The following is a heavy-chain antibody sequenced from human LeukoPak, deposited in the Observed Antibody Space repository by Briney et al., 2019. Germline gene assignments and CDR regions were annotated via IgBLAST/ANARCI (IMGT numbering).Heavy chain of an antibody. CDR1: GGSLSSGGYY. CDR3: ARGSSSWHYFDY. D-gene: IGHD6-13*01. CDR2: IYHSGST. V-gene: IGHV4-30-2*01. J-gene: IGHJ4*02. Sequence: PSQTLSLTCTVSGGSLSSGGYYWSWIRQPPGTGLEWIGYIYHSGSTYYNPSLKSRVTISVDRSKNQFSLKLSSVTAADTAVYYCARGSSSWHYFDYWGQGTLVTVSS.